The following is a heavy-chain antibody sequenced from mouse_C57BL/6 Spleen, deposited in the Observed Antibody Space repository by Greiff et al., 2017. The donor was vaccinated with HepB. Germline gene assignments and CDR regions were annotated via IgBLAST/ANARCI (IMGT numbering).Heavy chain of an antibody. J-gene: IGHJ1*03. D-gene: IGHD1-1*01. V-gene: IGHV1-7*01. CDR2: INPSSGYT. CDR3: ARDTTVVATDWYFDV. CDR1: GYTFTSYW. Sequence: QVHVKQSGAELAKPGASVKLSCMASGYTFTSYWMHWVKQRPGQGLEWIGYINPSSGYTKYNQKFKDKATLTADKSSSTAYMQLSSLTYEDSAVYYCARDTTVVATDWYFDVWGTGTTVTVSS.